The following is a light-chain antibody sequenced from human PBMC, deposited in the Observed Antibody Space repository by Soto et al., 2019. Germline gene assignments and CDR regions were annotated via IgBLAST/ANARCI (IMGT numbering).Light chain of an antibody. CDR1: QSVSGSY. CDR3: QQYNSYWT. CDR2: GAS. J-gene: IGKJ1*01. Sequence: EIVMTQSPATLSVSPGERATLSCRASQSVSGSYLAWYQQKPGQAPRLLIYGASSRATGIPDRFSGSGSGTDFTLTISSLQPDDFATYYCQQYNSYWTFGQGTKVDIK. V-gene: IGKV3-20*01.